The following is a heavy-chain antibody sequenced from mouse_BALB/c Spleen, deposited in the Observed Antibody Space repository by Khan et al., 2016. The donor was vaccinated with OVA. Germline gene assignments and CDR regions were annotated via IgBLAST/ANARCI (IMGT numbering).Heavy chain of an antibody. CDR1: SFTISSYG. CDR3: ARSAI. CDR2: IDSNGGST. D-gene: IGHD2-12*01. Sequence: EVQGVESGGGIVQPGGSLNRSCAASSFTISSYGMSSFRQTPDKSLELFATIDSNGGSTDYPATVKRRITISRDNAKNALYLQLRSLKSEDTAMWYCARSAIWGQGTTLTVSS. J-gene: IGHJ2*01. V-gene: IGHV5-6-3*01.